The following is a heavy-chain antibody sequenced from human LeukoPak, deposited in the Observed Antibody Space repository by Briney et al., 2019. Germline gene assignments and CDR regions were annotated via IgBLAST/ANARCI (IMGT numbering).Heavy chain of an antibody. Sequence: PSETLSLTCTVSGVSVSSHQWSWIRQPPGKGLEWIGYIYYSGSTNYNPSLKSRFTISIDTSNNRFSLKLSSVTAADTAVYYCARGVLTTVSYYMDVWGNGTTVTVSS. CDR3: ARGVLTTVSYYMDV. CDR2: IYYSGST. J-gene: IGHJ6*03. V-gene: IGHV4-59*02. CDR1: GVSVSSHQ. D-gene: IGHD4-11*01.